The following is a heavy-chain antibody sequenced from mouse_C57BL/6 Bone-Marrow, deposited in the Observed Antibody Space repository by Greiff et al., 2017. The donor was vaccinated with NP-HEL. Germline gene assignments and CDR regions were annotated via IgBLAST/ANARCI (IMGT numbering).Heavy chain of an antibody. CDR1: GYTFTSYW. CDR2: IDPSDSET. J-gene: IGHJ4*01. V-gene: IGHV1-52*01. CDR3: ARGGYYGSSHYYAMDY. D-gene: IGHD1-1*01. Sequence: VQLQQPGAELVRPGSSVKLSCKASGYTFTSYWMHWVKQRPIQGLEWIGNIDPSDSETHYNQKFKDKATLTVDKSSSTAYMQLSSLTSEDSAVYYCARGGYYGSSHYYAMDYWGQGTSVTVSS.